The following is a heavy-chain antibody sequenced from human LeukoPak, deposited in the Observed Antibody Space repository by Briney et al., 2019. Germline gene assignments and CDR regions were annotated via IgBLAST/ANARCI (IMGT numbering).Heavy chain of an antibody. Sequence: PGGSLRLSCAASGFTFSNYAMSWVRQAPGKGLECVSAISGSGGSTYYADSVKGRFTISRDNSKNTLYLQMNSLKPGDTAVYYCARPHTGFDSWGQGTLVTVSS. CDR3: ARPHTGFDS. CDR1: GFTFSNYA. CDR2: ISGSGGST. V-gene: IGHV3-23*01. J-gene: IGHJ4*02.